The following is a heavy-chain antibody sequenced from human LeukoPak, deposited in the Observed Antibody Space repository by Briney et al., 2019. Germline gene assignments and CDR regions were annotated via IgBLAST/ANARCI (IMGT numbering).Heavy chain of an antibody. CDR1: GFTFSTYA. D-gene: IGHD6-13*01. CDR2: IRGDDYT. CDR3: ARGDYSSQEY. V-gene: IGHV3-23*01. Sequence: GGSLRLSCAASGFTFSTYAMSWVRQAPGKGLEWVSTIRGDDYTYYADSVKGRFTISRDNSKNTLYLQMNRLRYEDTAVYYCARGDYSSQEYWGQGTLVTVSS. J-gene: IGHJ4*02.